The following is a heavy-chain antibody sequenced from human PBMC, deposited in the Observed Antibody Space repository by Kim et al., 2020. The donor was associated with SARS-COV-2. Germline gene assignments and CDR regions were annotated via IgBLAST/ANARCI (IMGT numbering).Heavy chain of an antibody. V-gene: IGHV1-69*13. CDR1: GGTFSSYA. D-gene: IGHD3-10*01. CDR3: ATQVWFGELLSRSAPSYYYYYYGMDV. J-gene: IGHJ6*02. CDR2: IIPIFGTA. Sequence: SVKVSCKASGGTFSSYAISWVRQAPGQGLEWMGGIIPIFGTANYAQKFQGRVTITADESTSTAYMELSSLRSEDTVVYYCATQVWFGELLSRSAPSYYYYYYGMDVWGQGTTVTVSS.